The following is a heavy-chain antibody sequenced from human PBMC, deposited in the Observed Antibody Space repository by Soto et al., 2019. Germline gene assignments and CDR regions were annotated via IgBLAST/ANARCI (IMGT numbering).Heavy chain of an antibody. D-gene: IGHD3-3*01. J-gene: IGHJ5*02. CDR1: GYTFTGYY. V-gene: IGHV1-2*04. CDR3: ARDARVHVLRFLERGGGWFDP. Sequence: QVQLVQSGAEVKKPGASVKVSCKASGYTFTGYYMHWVRQAPGQGLEWMGWINPNSGGTNYAQKFQGWVTMTRATSISTAYMELSRLRSDDTAVYYCARDARVHVLRFLERGGGWFDPWGQGTLVTVSS. CDR2: INPNSGGT.